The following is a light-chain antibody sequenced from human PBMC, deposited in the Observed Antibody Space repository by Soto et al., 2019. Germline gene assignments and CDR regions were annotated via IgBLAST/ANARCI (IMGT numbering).Light chain of an antibody. CDR2: EVS. Sequence: QSVLTQPASVSGSPGQSITISFTGTSSDVGGYNYVSWYQQHPGKAPKLMIYEVSNRPSGVSNRFSGSKSGNTASLTISGLQAEDEADYYCSSYTSSSTLGYVFGTGTKVTVL. J-gene: IGLJ1*01. V-gene: IGLV2-14*01. CDR3: SSYTSSSTLGYV. CDR1: SSDVGGYNY.